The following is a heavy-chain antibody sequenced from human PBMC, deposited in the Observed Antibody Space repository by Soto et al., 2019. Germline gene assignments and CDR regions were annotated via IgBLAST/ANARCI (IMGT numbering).Heavy chain of an antibody. Sequence: PGGSLRLSCAASGFTFSSYAMSWVRQAPGKGLEWVSAISGSGGSTYYADSVKGRFTISRDNSKNTLYLQMNSLRAEDTAVYYCAKDPGYSYGFPYYYGMDVWGQVTTVTVSS. CDR3: AKDPGYSYGFPYYYGMDV. J-gene: IGHJ6*02. CDR2: ISGSGGST. CDR1: GFTFSSYA. V-gene: IGHV3-23*01. D-gene: IGHD5-18*01.